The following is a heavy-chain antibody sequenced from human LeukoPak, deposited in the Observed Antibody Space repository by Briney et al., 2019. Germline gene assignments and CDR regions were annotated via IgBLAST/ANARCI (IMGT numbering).Heavy chain of an antibody. V-gene: IGHV3-7*01. J-gene: IGHJ4*02. Sequence: PGGSLRLSCAASGFTFSSYWMSWVRQAPGKGLEWVASINHNGNVNYYVDSVKGRFTISRDNAKNSLYLQMNSLRAEDTAVYYCATEDSSPFDYWGQGTLVTVSS. D-gene: IGHD6-19*01. CDR2: INHNGNVN. CDR1: GFTFSSYW. CDR3: ATEDSSPFDY.